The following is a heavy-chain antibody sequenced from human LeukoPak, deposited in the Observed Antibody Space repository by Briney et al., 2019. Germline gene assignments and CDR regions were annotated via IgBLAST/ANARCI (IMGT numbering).Heavy chain of an antibody. Sequence: GGSLRLSCAATGFTFNRNAISWVRQAPGKGLEWVSTIGGSGDKTFYADSVKGRLTISRDNSKNMVHLQMNSLTGEDTALYYCVRRGDASSGWGDHDFWGQGALVTVSS. CDR2: IGGSGDKT. CDR3: VRRGDASSGWGDHDF. J-gene: IGHJ4*02. CDR1: GFTFNRNA. V-gene: IGHV3-23*01. D-gene: IGHD6-19*01.